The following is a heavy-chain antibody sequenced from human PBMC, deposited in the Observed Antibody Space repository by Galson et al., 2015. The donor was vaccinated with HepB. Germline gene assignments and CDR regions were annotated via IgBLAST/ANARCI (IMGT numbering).Heavy chain of an antibody. Sequence: SRDNAKNSLYLQMDSLRAEDTAVYYCARVRGNSGWYYFEYWGQGTLVTVSS. V-gene: IGHV3-11*06. CDR3: ARVRGNSGWYYFEY. J-gene: IGHJ4*02. D-gene: IGHD6-19*01.